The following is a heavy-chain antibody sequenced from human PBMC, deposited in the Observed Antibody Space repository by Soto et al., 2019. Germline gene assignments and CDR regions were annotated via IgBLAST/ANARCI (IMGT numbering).Heavy chain of an antibody. J-gene: IGHJ4*02. CDR2: IIPILGIA. CDR3: ARGTGLRYFDWLSPTPYFDY. CDR1: GGTFSSYT. V-gene: IGHV1-69*02. Sequence: QVQLVQSGAEVKKPGSSVKVSCKASGGTFSSYTISWVRQAPGQGLEWMGRIIPILGIANYAQKFQGRVTITAAKSTSTAYMELSSLRSEDTAVYYCARGTGLRYFDWLSPTPYFDYWGQGTLVTVSS. D-gene: IGHD3-9*01.